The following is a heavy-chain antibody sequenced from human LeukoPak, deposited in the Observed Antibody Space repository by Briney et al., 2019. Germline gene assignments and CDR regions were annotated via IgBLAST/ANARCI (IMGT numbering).Heavy chain of an antibody. CDR3: ATGTCSGGSCYHDY. J-gene: IGHJ4*02. Sequence: GASVKVSYKASGGTFSSYAISWVRQAPGQGLEWMGGIIPIFGTANYAQKFQGRVTITTDESTSTAYMELSSLRSEDTAVYYCATGTCSGGSCYHDYWGQGTLVTVSS. D-gene: IGHD2-15*01. CDR2: IIPIFGTA. V-gene: IGHV1-69*05. CDR1: GGTFSSYA.